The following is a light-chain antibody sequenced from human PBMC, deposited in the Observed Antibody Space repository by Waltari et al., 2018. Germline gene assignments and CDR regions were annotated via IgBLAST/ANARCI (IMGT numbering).Light chain of an antibody. CDR1: QDILSW. V-gene: IGKV1-12*01. CDR2: AAS. CDR3: QQAEDVAVYYCQQYYSTPST. Sequence: DIQMTQSPTSVSASVGDRVTITCRASQDILSWLAWYQQKPGQAPKLLMSAASGLEIGVPSRLSGRGSGTEFTLTISSLQPEDFATYYCQQAEDVAVYYCQQYYSTPSTFGGGTKVEIK. J-gene: IGKJ4*01.